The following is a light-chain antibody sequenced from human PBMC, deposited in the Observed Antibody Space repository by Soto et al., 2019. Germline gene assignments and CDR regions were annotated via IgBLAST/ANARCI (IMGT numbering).Light chain of an antibody. V-gene: IGLV1-47*01. CDR3: AAWDDSLSGPHYV. CDR2: RNN. Sequence: QSALTQPPSASGTPGQRVTISCSGSSSNIGSNYVYWYQQLPGTAPKLLIYRNNRRPSGVPDRFSGSKSGTSASLAISGLRSEDEADYYCAAWDDSLSGPHYVFGTGTKVTVL. CDR1: SSNIGSNY. J-gene: IGLJ1*01.